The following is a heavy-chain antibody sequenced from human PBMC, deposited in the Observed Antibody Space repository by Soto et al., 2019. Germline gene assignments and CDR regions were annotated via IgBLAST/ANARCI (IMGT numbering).Heavy chain of an antibody. Sequence: GGSLRLSCAASGFSFSTYSMNWVRQAPGKGLEWVSYISSASATIYYADSVKGRFTISRDNAKNSLFLQMNSLRDEDTAVYYCARGYPPYFDNWGQGNLVTVSS. CDR2: ISSASATI. D-gene: IGHD2-15*01. J-gene: IGHJ4*02. V-gene: IGHV3-48*02. CDR1: GFSFSTYS. CDR3: ARGYPPYFDN.